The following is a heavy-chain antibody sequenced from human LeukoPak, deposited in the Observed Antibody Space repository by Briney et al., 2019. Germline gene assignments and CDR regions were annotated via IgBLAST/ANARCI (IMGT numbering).Heavy chain of an antibody. CDR3: ARIYDFWSGYYTGLSDY. CDR2: INHSGST. Sequence: SETLSLTCAVYGGSFSGYYWSWIRQPPGKGLEWIGEINHSGSTNYNPSLKSRVTMSVDTSKNQFSLKLSSVTAADTAVYYCARIYDFWSGYYTGLSDYWGQGTLVTVSS. J-gene: IGHJ4*02. V-gene: IGHV4-34*01. CDR1: GGSFSGYY. D-gene: IGHD3-3*01.